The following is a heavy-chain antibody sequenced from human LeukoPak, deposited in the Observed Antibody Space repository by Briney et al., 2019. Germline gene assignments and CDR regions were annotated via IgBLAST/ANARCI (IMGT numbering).Heavy chain of an antibody. CDR2: ISSSSSYI. CDR1: GFTFSSYS. J-gene: IGHJ3*02. D-gene: IGHD3-16*02. CDR3: ARDLRPFYDYVWGSYRHDAFDI. Sequence: PGGSLRLSCAASGFTFSSYSMNWVRQSPGKGLEWVSSISSSSSYIYYADSVKGRFTISRDNAKNSLYLQMNSLRAEDTAVYYCARDLRPFYDYVWGSYRHDAFDIWGQGTMVTVSS. V-gene: IGHV3-21*01.